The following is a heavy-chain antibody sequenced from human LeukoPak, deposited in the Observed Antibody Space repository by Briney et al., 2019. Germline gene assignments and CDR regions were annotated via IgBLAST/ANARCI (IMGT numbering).Heavy chain of an antibody. CDR2: IYYSGGT. V-gene: IGHV4-59*08. CDR3: ATTGATSPSSASWFNIEY. J-gene: IGHJ4*02. CDR1: GGSVTSYY. Sequence: SETLSLTCTVSGGSVTSYYCNWVRQPPGRGLEWIGYIYYSGGTNYNPSLESRVTISLDTAKNQFSLKLRAVTAEDTAVYYCATTGATSPSSASWFNIEYWGQGTLVPVSS. D-gene: IGHD6-13*01.